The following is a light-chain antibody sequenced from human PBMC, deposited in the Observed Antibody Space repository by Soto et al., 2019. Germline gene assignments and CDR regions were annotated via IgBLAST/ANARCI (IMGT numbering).Light chain of an antibody. J-gene: IGLJ3*02. CDR1: SRDIGTYYY. CDR3: SSYTISNTLV. V-gene: IGLV2-14*03. CDR2: DVS. Sequence: QSALTQPASVSGSPGQSITISCTGTSRDIGTYYYVSWYQHHPGKAPKVIIHDVSTRPSGVSDRFSGSKSDNTASLTISGLQLDDEADYFCSSYTISNTLVFGGGTKVTVL.